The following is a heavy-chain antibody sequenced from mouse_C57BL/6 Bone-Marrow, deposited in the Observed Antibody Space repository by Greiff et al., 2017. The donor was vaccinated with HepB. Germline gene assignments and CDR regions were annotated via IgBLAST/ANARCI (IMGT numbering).Heavy chain of an antibody. CDR2: INPNNGGT. V-gene: IGHV1-26*01. CDR3: LYYYGSSLFWYFDV. D-gene: IGHD1-1*01. J-gene: IGHJ1*03. CDR1: GYTFTDYY. Sequence: EVQLQQSGPELVKPGASVKISCKASGYTFTDYYMNWVKQSHGKSLEWIGDINPNNGGTSYNQKFKGKATLTVDKSSSTAYMELRSLTSEDSAVYYCLYYYGSSLFWYFDVWGTGTTVTVSS.